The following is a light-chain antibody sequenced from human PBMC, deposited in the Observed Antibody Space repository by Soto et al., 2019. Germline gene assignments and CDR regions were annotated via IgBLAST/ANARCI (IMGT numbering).Light chain of an antibody. CDR1: QSVTSTY. Sequence: EIVWTQSPGTVSLSPGERATLSCMASQSVTSTYLAWYQQKPGQAPRLLIYGASSRATGIPDRFSGSGSGTDFTLTISRLEPEDFAVYYCQQYSSSPPMYTFGQGTKLEIK. CDR3: QQYSSSPPMYT. V-gene: IGKV3-20*01. CDR2: GAS. J-gene: IGKJ2*01.